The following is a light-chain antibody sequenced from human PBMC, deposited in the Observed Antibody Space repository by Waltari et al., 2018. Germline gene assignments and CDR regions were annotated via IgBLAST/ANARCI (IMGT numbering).Light chain of an antibody. J-gene: IGKJ1*01. CDR3: QQYGSSPRT. V-gene: IGKV3-20*01. Sequence: DIVLTQSPGTLSFSPGDRATLSCRAIQSVSSSYLAWYQQKPDQAPRLLIYGASSRATGIPDRFSGSGSGTDFTLTISRLEPEDFAVYYCQQYGSSPRTFGQGTKVEIK. CDR1: QSVSSSY. CDR2: GAS.